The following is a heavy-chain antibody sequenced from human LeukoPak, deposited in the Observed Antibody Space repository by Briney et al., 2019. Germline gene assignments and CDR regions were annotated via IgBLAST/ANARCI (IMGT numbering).Heavy chain of an antibody. CDR1: GGTFSSYA. Sequence: AASVKVSCKASGGTFSSYAISWVRQAPGQGLEWMGGIIPIFGTANYAQKFQGRVTITADESASTAYMELSSLRSEDTAVYYCAREGEQQLANFPFDYWGQGALVTVSS. J-gene: IGHJ4*02. CDR2: IIPIFGTA. V-gene: IGHV1-69*01. D-gene: IGHD6-13*01. CDR3: AREGEQQLANFPFDY.